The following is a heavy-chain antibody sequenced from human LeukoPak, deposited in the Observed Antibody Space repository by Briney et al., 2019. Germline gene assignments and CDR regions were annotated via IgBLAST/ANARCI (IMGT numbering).Heavy chain of an antibody. D-gene: IGHD6-13*01. J-gene: IGHJ4*02. CDR2: IYSSGSA. V-gene: IGHV4-4*07. CDR1: GGSISNYY. Sequence: SETLSLTCTVSGGSISNYYWSWIRQPAGRGLEWIGRIYSSGSANYNPSLKSRVTISVDTSKNQFSLRLSSVTAADTAVYYCAKVGKAVAGYYYFDYWGQGTLVTVSS. CDR3: AKVGKAVAGYYYFDY.